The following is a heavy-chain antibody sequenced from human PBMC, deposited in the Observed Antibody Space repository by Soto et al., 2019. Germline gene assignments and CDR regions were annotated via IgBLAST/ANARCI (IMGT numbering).Heavy chain of an antibody. CDR3: ARESQQLVHAGYYFDY. D-gene: IGHD6-13*01. V-gene: IGHV4-61*08. CDR2: IHYSGST. Sequence: PSETLSLTCTVSGGSVSSSADYWSWVRQPPGKGLEWIGYIHYSGSTNYNPSLKSRVAISVDTSKNQFSLILTSVTAADTAVYYCARESQQLVHAGYYFDYWGQGTLVTVSS. CDR1: GGSVSSSADY. J-gene: IGHJ4*02.